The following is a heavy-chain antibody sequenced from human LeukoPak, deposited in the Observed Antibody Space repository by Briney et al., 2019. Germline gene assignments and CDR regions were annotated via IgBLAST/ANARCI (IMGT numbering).Heavy chain of an antibody. Sequence: SETLSLTCAVYGGSFSGYCWSWIRQPPGKGLEWIGEINHSGSTNYNPSLKSRVTISVDTSKNQFSLKLSSVTAADTAVYYCARGSSWYLRARYYYYYMDVWGKGTTVTVSS. J-gene: IGHJ6*03. CDR2: INHSGST. V-gene: IGHV4-34*01. CDR1: GGSFSGYC. D-gene: IGHD6-13*01. CDR3: ARGSSWYLRARYYYYYMDV.